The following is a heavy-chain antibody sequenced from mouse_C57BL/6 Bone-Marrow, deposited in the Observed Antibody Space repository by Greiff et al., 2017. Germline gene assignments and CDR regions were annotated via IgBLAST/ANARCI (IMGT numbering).Heavy chain of an antibody. J-gene: IGHJ4*01. CDR1: GFTFSDYY. Sequence: EVQLVESGGGLVQPGGSLKLSCAASGFTFSDYYMYWVRQTPEKRLEWVAYISNGGGSTYYPDTVKGRFTISRDNAKNTLYLQMSRLKSEDTAMYYCARIGYYYAMDYWGQGTSVTVSS. V-gene: IGHV5-12*01. CDR2: ISNGGGST. CDR3: ARIGYYYAMDY.